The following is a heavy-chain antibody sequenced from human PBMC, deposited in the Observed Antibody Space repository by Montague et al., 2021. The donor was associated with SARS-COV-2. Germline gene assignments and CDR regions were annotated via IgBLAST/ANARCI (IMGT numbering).Heavy chain of an antibody. CDR3: VRDIWEPEVRSWGWFDP. CDR1: GGSISDNNW. CDR2: ISLGGHT. D-gene: IGHD1-26*01. V-gene: IGHV4-4*02. Sequence: SETLSLTCGVSGGSISDNNWWSWVRQSPETGLEWIGEISLGGHTDYNPSLKSRVTISLDKSKNQFSLKLTSVTAADTAVYYCVRDIWEPEVRSWGWFDPWGQGILVTVSA. J-gene: IGHJ5*02.